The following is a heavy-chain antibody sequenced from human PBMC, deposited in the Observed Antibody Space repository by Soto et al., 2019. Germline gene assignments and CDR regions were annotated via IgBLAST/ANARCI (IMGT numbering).Heavy chain of an antibody. V-gene: IGHV4-59*01. D-gene: IGHD2-2*01. J-gene: IGHJ4*02. CDR1: GGSISSYY. Sequence: SETLSLTCTVSGGSISSYYWSWIRQPPGKGLEWIGYIYYSGSTNYNPSLKSRVTISVDTSKNQFSLKLSSVTAADTAVYYCARGRLKYQLQPPDYWGQGTLVTVSS. CDR3: ARGRLKYQLQPPDY. CDR2: IYYSGST.